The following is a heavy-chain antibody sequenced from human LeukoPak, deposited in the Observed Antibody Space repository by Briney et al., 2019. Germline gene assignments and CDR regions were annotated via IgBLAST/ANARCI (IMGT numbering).Heavy chain of an antibody. CDR2: LYSGGNT. D-gene: IGHD3-10*01. Sequence: PGGSLRLSCAVSGFTVSSNYMSWVRQAPGMGLEWVSVLYSGGNTYYADSVKGRFTISRDNSKNTLYLQMNSLRAEDTAVYHCARYDGSSGPFDYWGQGTLVTVSS. J-gene: IGHJ4*02. V-gene: IGHV3-53*01. CDR1: GFTVSSNY. CDR3: ARYDGSSGPFDY.